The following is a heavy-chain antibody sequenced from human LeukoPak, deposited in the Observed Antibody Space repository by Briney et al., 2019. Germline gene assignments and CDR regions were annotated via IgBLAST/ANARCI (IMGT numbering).Heavy chain of an antibody. CDR2: ISSSGSTI. J-gene: IGHJ5*02. Sequence: GGSLRLSCAASGFTFSDYYMSWIRQAPGKGLEWVSYISSSGSTIHYADSVKGRFTISRDNAKNSLYLQMNSLRAEDTAVYHCASLRTHNWNDHWGQGTLVTVSS. CDR1: GFTFSDYY. CDR3: ASLRTHNWNDH. V-gene: IGHV3-11*04.